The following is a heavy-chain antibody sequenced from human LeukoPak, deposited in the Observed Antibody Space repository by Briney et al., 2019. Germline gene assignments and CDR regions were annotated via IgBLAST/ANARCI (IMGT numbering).Heavy chain of an antibody. Sequence: GGSLRLSCAASGFTFSSFGMHWVRQAPGKGLEWVAVISYDGSNKYYADSVKGRFTISRDNSKNTLYLQMNSLRAEDTAVYYCARETAYSSGWYVGYSWFDPWGQGTLVTVSS. CDR3: ARETAYSSGWYVGYSWFDP. CDR2: ISYDGSNK. J-gene: IGHJ5*02. V-gene: IGHV3-30*03. D-gene: IGHD6-19*01. CDR1: GFTFSSFG.